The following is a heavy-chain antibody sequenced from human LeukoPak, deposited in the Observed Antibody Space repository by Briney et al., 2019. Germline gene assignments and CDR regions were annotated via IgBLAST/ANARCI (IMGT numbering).Heavy chain of an antibody. CDR1: RGTPSSYA. Sequence: ASVKVSCTPSRGTPSSYAISSGRQAPGQGLEWMGGIIPIFGTANYAQKFQGRVTITTDESTSTAYMELSSLRSEDTAVYYCATGTEAFGESRFRFDYWGQGNLVTVSS. CDR3: ATGTEAFGESRFRFDY. J-gene: IGHJ4*02. V-gene: IGHV1-69*05. D-gene: IGHD3-10*01. CDR2: IIPIFGTA.